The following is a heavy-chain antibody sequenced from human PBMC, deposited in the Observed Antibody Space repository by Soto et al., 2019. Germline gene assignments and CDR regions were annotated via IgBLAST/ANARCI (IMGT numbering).Heavy chain of an antibody. Sequence: EVQLVESGGGLVQPGGSLRLSCAASGFTFSTYWMHWVRQAPGKGLVWVSRSSSDGSSTAYADSVKGRFTISRDSAKNTLYLQMSSLRAEDTALYYCARDNGLGFDSWGQGTLVTVSS. CDR1: GFTFSTYW. V-gene: IGHV3-74*01. J-gene: IGHJ4*02. CDR3: ARDNGLGFDS. D-gene: IGHD3-16*01. CDR2: SSSDGSST.